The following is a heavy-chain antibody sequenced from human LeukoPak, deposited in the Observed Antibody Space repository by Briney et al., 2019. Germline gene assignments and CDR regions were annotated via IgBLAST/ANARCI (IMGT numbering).Heavy chain of an antibody. CDR2: IYTSGST. CDR1: GGSISSYY. D-gene: IGHD6-13*01. CDR3: ARAPIAAAGTGYDY. J-gene: IGHJ4*02. Sequence: SETLSLTCTVSGGSISSYYWSWIRQPAGKGLEWIGRIYTSGSTNYNPSLKSRVTMSVDTSKNQFSLNLSSVTAADTAVYYWARAPIAAAGTGYDYWGQGTLVTVSS. V-gene: IGHV4-4*07.